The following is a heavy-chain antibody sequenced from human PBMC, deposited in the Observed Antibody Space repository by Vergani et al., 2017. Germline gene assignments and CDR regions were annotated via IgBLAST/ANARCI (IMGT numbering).Heavy chain of an antibody. D-gene: IGHD3-16*02. V-gene: IGHV3-73*02. CDR1: GFTFSGSA. Sequence: EVQLVESGGGLVQPGGSLKLSCAASGFTFSGSAMHWVRQASGKGLEWVGRIRSKANSYATAYAASVKGRFTISRDDSKNTAYLQMNSLKTEDTAVYYCAKVTNREPPRGGVIAIGSGMDVWGQGTTVTVSS. CDR3: AKVTNREPPRGGVIAIGSGMDV. J-gene: IGHJ6*02. CDR2: IRSKANSYAT.